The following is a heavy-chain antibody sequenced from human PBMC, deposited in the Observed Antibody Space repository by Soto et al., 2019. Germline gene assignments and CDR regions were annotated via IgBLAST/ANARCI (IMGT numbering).Heavy chain of an antibody. CDR1: GFTFSSYS. D-gene: IGHD2-15*01. CDR2: ISSSSSTI. CDR3: ARFAPRAPRVPFSMKYCSGGSCYSSYMDV. V-gene: IGHV3-48*01. J-gene: IGHJ6*03. Sequence: GGSLRLSCAASGFTFSSYSMNWVRQAPGKGLEWVSYISSSSSTIYYADSVKGRFTISRDNAKNSLYLQMNSLRAEDTAVYYCARFAPRAPRVPFSMKYCSGGSCYSSYMDVWGKGTTVTVSS.